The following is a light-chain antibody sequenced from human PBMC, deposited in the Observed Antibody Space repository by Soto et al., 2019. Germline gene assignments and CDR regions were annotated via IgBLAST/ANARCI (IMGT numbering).Light chain of an antibody. CDR3: MQALQTPGT. CDR1: QSLLHTNGYNY. V-gene: IGKV2-28*01. CDR2: LGS. Sequence: DIVMTQSPLSLPVISGEPASISCRSSQSLLHTNGYNYLDWYLQKPGQSPQILIYLGSYRASGVPDRFSCSGSGTDFTLKISRVEAEDVGVYYCMQALQTPGTFGQGTKLEIK. J-gene: IGKJ2*02.